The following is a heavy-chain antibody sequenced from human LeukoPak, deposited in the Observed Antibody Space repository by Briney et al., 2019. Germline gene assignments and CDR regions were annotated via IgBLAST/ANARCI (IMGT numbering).Heavy chain of an antibody. CDR2: IYYSGST. J-gene: IGHJ5*02. CDR3: ARDSLYCSGGSCSRNWFDP. Sequence: SETLSLTCTVSGGSISSYYWSWIRQPPGKGLEWIGYIYYSGSTNYNPSLKSRVTISVDTSKNQFSLKLSSVTAADTAVYYCARDSLYCSGGSCSRNWFDPWGQATLVTVSS. D-gene: IGHD2-15*01. V-gene: IGHV4-59*01. CDR1: GGSISSYY.